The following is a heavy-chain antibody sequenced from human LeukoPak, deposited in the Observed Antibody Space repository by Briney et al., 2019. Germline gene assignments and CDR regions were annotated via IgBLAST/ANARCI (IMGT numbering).Heavy chain of an antibody. CDR2: ISWNSGSI. V-gene: IGHV3-9*01. CDR3: ARLNYVVTTDWSFDY. J-gene: IGHJ4*02. Sequence: PGGSLRLSCAASGFTFDDYAMNWVRQAPGKGLEWVSGISWNSGSIGYADSVKGRFTISRDNAKNSLYLQMNSLGAEDTALYYCARLNYVVTTDWSFDYWGQGTLVTVSS. D-gene: IGHD4-17*01. CDR1: GFTFDDYA.